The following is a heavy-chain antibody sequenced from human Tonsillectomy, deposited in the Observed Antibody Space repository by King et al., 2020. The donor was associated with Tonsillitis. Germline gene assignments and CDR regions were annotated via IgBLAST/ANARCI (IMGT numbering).Heavy chain of an antibody. J-gene: IGHJ5*02. CDR3: ARTPDPDHSCSGGSCEPTGRFDP. CDR1: GGSISSGGYY. Sequence: VQLQESGPGLVKPSQTLSLTCTVSGGSISSGGYYWSWIRQHPGKGLEWIGYIYYSGSTFYNPSLKSRVTLSVDTSKNQFSLKLSSVIAADPAVYYCARTPDPDHSCSGGSCEPTGRFDPWGQGTLVTVSS. V-gene: IGHV4-31*03. D-gene: IGHD2-15*01. CDR2: IYYSGST.